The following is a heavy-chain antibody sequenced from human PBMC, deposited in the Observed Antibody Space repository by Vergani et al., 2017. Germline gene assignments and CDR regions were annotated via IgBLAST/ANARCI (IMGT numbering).Heavy chain of an antibody. CDR3: AKGSNYAGYYFDY. V-gene: IGHV3-9*01. Sequence: EVQLVESGGGLVLPGRSLRLSCAASGFTFDDYAMHWVRQAPGKGLEWVSGISWNSGSIGYADSVKGRFTISRDNAKNSLYLQMNSLRAEDTALYYCAKGSNYAGYYFDYWGQGTLVTVSS. CDR2: ISWNSGSI. CDR1: GFTFDDYA. J-gene: IGHJ4*02. D-gene: IGHD4-11*01.